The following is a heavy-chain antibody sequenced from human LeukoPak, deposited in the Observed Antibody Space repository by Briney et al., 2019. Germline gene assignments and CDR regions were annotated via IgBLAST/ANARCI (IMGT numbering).Heavy chain of an antibody. V-gene: IGHV4-39*01. D-gene: IGHD2/OR15-2a*01. Sequence: SETLSLTCTVSGGSISSSSYYWGWIRQPPGKGLEWIGSIYYSGSTYYNPSLKSRVTISGDTSKNQFSLKLSSVTAADTPVSYCARLTLSSVSADYWGQGTLVTVSS. CDR2: IYYSGST. CDR1: GGSISSSSYY. CDR3: ARLTLSSVSADY. J-gene: IGHJ4*02.